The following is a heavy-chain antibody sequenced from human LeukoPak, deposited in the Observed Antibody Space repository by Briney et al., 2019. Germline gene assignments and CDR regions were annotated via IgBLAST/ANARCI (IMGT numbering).Heavy chain of an antibody. CDR1: GGSFSGYY. Sequence: SETLSLTCAVYGGSFSGYYWSWIRQPPGKGLEWIGEINHSGSTNYNPSLKSRVTISVDTSKKQFSLKLSSVTAADTAVYYCAREGTAAPYGMDVWGKGTTVTVSS. D-gene: IGHD2-2*01. CDR3: AREGTAAPYGMDV. V-gene: IGHV4-34*01. CDR2: INHSGST. J-gene: IGHJ6*04.